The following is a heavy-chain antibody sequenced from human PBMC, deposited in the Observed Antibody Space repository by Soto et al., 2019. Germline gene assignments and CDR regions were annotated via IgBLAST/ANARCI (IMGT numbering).Heavy chain of an antibody. CDR2: IYYSGST. CDR1: GGSISSGGYY. CDR3: ARHRPEGVPAALYYYYYYLDV. D-gene: IGHD2-2*01. J-gene: IGHJ6*03. V-gene: IGHV4-31*03. Sequence: SETLSLTCTVSGGSISSGGYYWSWIRQHPGKGLEWIGYIYYSGSTYYNPSLKSRVTISVDTSKNQFSLKLSSVTAADTAVYYCARHRPEGVPAALYYYYYYLDVWGKGTTVNVSS.